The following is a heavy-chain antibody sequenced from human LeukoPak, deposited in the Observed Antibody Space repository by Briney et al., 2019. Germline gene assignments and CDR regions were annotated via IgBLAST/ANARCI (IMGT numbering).Heavy chain of an antibody. CDR3: ARASAGNFDY. CDR1: GGSISSSGYS. V-gene: IGHV4-30-2*01. Sequence: PSETLSLTCAVSGGSISSSGYSWSWIRQPSGKGLEWIGYMYHSGSTYYNPSLKSRVTISVDRSKNQFSLKLSSVTAADTAVYYCARASAGNFDYWGQGTLVTVSS. J-gene: IGHJ4*02. CDR2: MYHSGST.